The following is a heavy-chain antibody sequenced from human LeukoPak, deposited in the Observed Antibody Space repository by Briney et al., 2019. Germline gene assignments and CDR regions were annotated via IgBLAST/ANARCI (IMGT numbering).Heavy chain of an antibody. CDR2: VSGSGRNT. D-gene: IGHD1-26*01. Sequence: PGGSLRLSCAGSGFTFSNYAMTWVRQAPGKGLEWVSSVSGSGRNTFYPDSVEGRFTISRDNSKNTVYLQMNSLRADDTAVYYCARSNYYTVDVWGQGTAVTVSS. J-gene: IGHJ6*02. V-gene: IGHV3-23*01. CDR1: GFTFSNYA. CDR3: ARSNYYTVDV.